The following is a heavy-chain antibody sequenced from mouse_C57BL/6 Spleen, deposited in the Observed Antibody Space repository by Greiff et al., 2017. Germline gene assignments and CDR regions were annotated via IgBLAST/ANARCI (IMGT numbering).Heavy chain of an antibody. CDR3: TRVYERD. CDR2: IDPGTGGT. CDR1: GYTFTDYE. V-gene: IGHV1-15*01. Sequence: QVQLQQSGAELVRPGASVTLSCKASGYTFTDYEMHWVKQTPVHGLEWIGAIDPGTGGTAYNQKFKGKAILTADKSSSTAYMELRSRTSEVSAVYYCTRVYERDWGQGTLVTVSA. J-gene: IGHJ3*01. D-gene: IGHD2-12*01.